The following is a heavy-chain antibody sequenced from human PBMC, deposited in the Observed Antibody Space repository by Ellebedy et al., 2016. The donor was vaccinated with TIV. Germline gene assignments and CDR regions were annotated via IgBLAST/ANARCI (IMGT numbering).Heavy chain of an antibody. D-gene: IGHD3-9*01. CDR3: ARDGRYFDTGYYFDY. Sequence: GESLKISCAASGFTFSSYAMHWVRQAPGKGLEWVAVISYDGSNKYYADSVKGRFTISRDNSKNTLYLQMNSLRAEDTAVYYCARDGRYFDTGYYFDYWGQGTLVTVSS. CDR1: GFTFSSYA. V-gene: IGHV3-30*01. J-gene: IGHJ4*02. CDR2: ISYDGSNK.